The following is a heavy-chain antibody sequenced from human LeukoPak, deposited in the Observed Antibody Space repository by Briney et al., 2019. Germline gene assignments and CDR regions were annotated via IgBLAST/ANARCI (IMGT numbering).Heavy chain of an antibody. CDR3: TTEVVEGY. V-gene: IGHV3-73*01. J-gene: IGHJ4*02. D-gene: IGHD2-2*01. CDR2: IKSKANSYAT. Sequence: GGSLRLSCAASGFMFSDSAMHWVRQASGKGLEWVGRIKSKANSYATAYAASVKGRFIISRVDSKNTAYLQMNSLKTEDTAVYYCTTEVVEGYWGQGTLVTVSS. CDR1: GFMFSDSA.